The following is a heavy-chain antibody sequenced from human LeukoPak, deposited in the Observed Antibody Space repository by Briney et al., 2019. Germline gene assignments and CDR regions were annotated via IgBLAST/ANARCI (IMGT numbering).Heavy chain of an antibody. Sequence: SETLSLTCTVSGASISSYYWSWIRQPPGKGLEWIGYIYYSGSTNYNPSLKSRVTISVDTSKNQFSLKLSSVTAADTAVYYCARRGIGSPIDYWGQGTLVTVSS. CDR2: IYYSGST. CDR1: GASISSYY. V-gene: IGHV4-59*12. CDR3: ARRGIGSPIDY. J-gene: IGHJ4*02. D-gene: IGHD6-13*01.